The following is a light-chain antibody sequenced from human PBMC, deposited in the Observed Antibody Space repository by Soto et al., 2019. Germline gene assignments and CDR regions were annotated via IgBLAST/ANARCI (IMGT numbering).Light chain of an antibody. CDR2: GAS. Sequence: ESMLTQSPGTLSLSPGERATLSCRASQSVSTRYLAWYQQTPGQAPRLLIYGASIRATGIPDRLSGSGSGTDFTLTISRLEPEDFAVYYCHQFGSSPPAFTFGQGTKLEI. J-gene: IGKJ2*01. CDR1: QSVSTRY. V-gene: IGKV3-20*01. CDR3: HQFGSSPPAFT.